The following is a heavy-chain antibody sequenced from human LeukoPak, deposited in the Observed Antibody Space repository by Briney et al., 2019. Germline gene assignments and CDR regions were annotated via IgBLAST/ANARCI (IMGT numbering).Heavy chain of an antibody. CDR3: ARGPSHYDFWSGYYRPQYYYYGMDV. Sequence: SVKVSCKASGGTFSSYAISWVRQAPGQGLEWMGGIIPIFGTANYAQKFQGRVTITADESTSTAYMELGSLRSEDTAVYYCARGPSHYDFWSGYYRPQYYYYGMDVWGQGTTVTVSS. J-gene: IGHJ6*02. D-gene: IGHD3-3*01. CDR1: GGTFSSYA. V-gene: IGHV1-69*01. CDR2: IIPIFGTA.